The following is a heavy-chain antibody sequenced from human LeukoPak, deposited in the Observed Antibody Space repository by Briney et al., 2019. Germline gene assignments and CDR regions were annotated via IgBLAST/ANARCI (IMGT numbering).Heavy chain of an antibody. CDR3: ARIPYSNYVFDY. D-gene: IGHD4-11*01. CDR2: IYTGGST. J-gene: IGHJ4*02. Sequence: SQTLSLTCTVSGGSISSGSYYWSWIRQPAGKGLEWIGRIYTGGSTNYNPSLKSRVTISVDTSKNQFSLKLSSVTAADTALYYCARIPYSNYVFDYWGQGTLVTVSS. CDR1: GGSISSGSYY. V-gene: IGHV4-61*02.